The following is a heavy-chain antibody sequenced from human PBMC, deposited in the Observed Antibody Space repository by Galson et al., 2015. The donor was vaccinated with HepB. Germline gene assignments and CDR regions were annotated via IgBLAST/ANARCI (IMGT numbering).Heavy chain of an antibody. J-gene: IGHJ6*03. D-gene: IGHD3-3*01. CDR3: ARAGLRGTIFGVVTSYYYYYMDV. CDR2: MNPNSGNT. V-gene: IGHV1-8*01. CDR1: GYTFTSYD. Sequence: SVKVSCKASGYTFTSYDINWVRQATGQGLEWMGWMNPNSGNTGYAQKFQGRVTMTRNTSISTAYMELSSLRSEDTAVYYCARAGLRGTIFGVVTSYYYYYMDVWGKGTTVTVSS.